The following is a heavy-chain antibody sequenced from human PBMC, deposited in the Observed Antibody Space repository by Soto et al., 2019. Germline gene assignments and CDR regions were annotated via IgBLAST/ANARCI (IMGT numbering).Heavy chain of an antibody. CDR2: MNPGSGKT. D-gene: IGHD6-13*01. CDR1: GYTFINYD. Sequence: GASVKVSCKASGYTFINYDISWVRQAAGQGLEWMGWMNPGSGKTGYANKFQGRVTMTRDASTRTAHLELSSLTSEDTAVYYCARMALAGALNWFDPWGQGTLVTVSS. J-gene: IGHJ5*02. CDR3: ARMALAGALNWFDP. V-gene: IGHV1-8*02.